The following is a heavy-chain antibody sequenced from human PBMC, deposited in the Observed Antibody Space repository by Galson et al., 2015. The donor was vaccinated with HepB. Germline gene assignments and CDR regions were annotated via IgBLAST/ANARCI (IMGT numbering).Heavy chain of an antibody. Sequence: LSLTCTVSGGSISSYYWSWIRQPPGKGLEWIGYIYYSGSTNYNPSLKSRVTISVDTSKNQFSLKLSSVTAADTAVYYCARHLLSGFGYYYYYGMDVWGQGTTVTVSS. D-gene: IGHD2-21*01. CDR2: IYYSGST. CDR1: GGSISSYY. J-gene: IGHJ6*02. CDR3: ARHLLSGFGYYYYYGMDV. V-gene: IGHV4-59*08.